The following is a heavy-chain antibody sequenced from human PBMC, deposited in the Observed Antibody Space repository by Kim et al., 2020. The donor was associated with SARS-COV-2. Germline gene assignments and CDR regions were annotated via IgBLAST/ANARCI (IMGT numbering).Heavy chain of an antibody. Sequence: SVKVSCKASGGTFSSYAISWVRQAPGQGLEWMGGIIPIFGTANYAQKFQGRVTITADESTSTAYMELSSLRSEDTAVYYCASRGLTPASHAFDIWGQGTMVTVSS. CDR3: ASRGLTPASHAFDI. CDR2: IIPIFGTA. J-gene: IGHJ3*02. CDR1: GGTFSSYA. D-gene: IGHD3-10*01. V-gene: IGHV1-69*13.